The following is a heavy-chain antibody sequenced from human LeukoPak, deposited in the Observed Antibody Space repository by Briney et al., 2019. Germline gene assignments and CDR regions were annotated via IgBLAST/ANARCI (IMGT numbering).Heavy chain of an antibody. Sequence: GGSLRLSCAASGFTFSSYAMSWVRQAPGKGLEWVSAISGSGGSTYYADSVKGRFTISRDNSKNTLYLQMNSLRAEDTAVYYCAKDSSTGGIAVAGVSDYWGQGTLVTVSS. CDR3: AKDSSTGGIAVAGVSDY. CDR2: ISGSGGST. J-gene: IGHJ4*02. CDR1: GFTFSSYA. D-gene: IGHD6-19*01. V-gene: IGHV3-23*01.